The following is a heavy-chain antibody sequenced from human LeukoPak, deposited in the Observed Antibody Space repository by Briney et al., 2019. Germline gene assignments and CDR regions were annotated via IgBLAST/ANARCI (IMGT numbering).Heavy chain of an antibody. V-gene: IGHV4-4*07. CDR3: ARALVDTAMVTFGYCYYMDV. Sequence: SETLSLTCTVSGGSISSYYWSWIRQPAGKGLEWIGRIYTSGSTNYNPSLKSRVTISVDTSKNQFSLKLSSVTAADTAVYYCARALVDTAMVTFGYCYYMDVWGKGTTVTVSS. CDR2: IYTSGST. CDR1: GGSISSYY. D-gene: IGHD5-18*01. J-gene: IGHJ6*03.